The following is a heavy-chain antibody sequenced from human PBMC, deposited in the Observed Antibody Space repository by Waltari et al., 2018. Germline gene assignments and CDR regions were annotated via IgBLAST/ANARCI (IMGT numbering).Heavy chain of an antibody. D-gene: IGHD3-3*02. J-gene: IGHJ4*02. CDR2: INPNGGGT. CDR3: ARVSIFGVVTWDY. V-gene: IGHV1-2*02. CDR1: GYTFTGYY. Sequence: QVQLVQSGAEVKKPGASVKVSCKASGYTFTGYYMHWVRQAPGQGLEWMGWINPNGGGTNYAQKFQGRVTMTRETSISTAYMELSRLGSDDTAVYYCARVSIFGVVTWDYWGQGTLVTVSS.